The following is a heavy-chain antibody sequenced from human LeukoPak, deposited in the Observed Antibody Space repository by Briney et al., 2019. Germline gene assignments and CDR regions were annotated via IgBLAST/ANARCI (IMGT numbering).Heavy chain of an antibody. CDR3: ARDGGYFDRLAYFFDY. CDR1: GFTFSSYA. Sequence: GGSLRLSCAASGFTFSSYAMHWVRQAPGKGLEWVAVISYVGTNKYHADSVKGRFTISRDNSKNTLYLQMNSLRVEDTAVYYCARDGGYFDRLAYFFDYWGQGALVPVSS. CDR2: ISYVGTNK. J-gene: IGHJ4*02. D-gene: IGHD3-9*01. V-gene: IGHV3-30*04.